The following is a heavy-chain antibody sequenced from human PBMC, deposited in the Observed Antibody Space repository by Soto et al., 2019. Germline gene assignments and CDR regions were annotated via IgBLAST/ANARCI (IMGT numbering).Heavy chain of an antibody. V-gene: IGHV3-33*08. J-gene: IGHJ4*02. CDR3: ARERNIVVVPAAIADY. Sequence: QVQLVESGGGVVQPGRSLRLSCAASGFSFSNYGMHWVRQAPGKGLEWVAAIWYDGVKKHHADSVKGRFTISRDNSKNTLYLQMNSLRAEDTAVYYCARERNIVVVPAAIADYWGQGTLVTVSS. D-gene: IGHD2-2*01. CDR1: GFSFSNYG. CDR2: IWYDGVKK.